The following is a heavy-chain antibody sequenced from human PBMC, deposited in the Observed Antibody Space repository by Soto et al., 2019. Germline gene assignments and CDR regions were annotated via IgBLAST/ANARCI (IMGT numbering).Heavy chain of an antibody. V-gene: IGHV3-33*06. CDR3: AKGSRSSSSLNYMDV. J-gene: IGHJ6*03. CDR1: GFTFSSYG. Sequence: QVQLVESGGGVVQPGRSLRLSCAASGFTFSSYGMHWVRQAPGKGLEWVAVIWYDGSNKYYADSVKGRFTISRDNSKNTLYLQMNSLRAEDTAVYYCAKGSRSSSSLNYMDVWGKGTTVTVSS. D-gene: IGHD2-2*01. CDR2: IWYDGSNK.